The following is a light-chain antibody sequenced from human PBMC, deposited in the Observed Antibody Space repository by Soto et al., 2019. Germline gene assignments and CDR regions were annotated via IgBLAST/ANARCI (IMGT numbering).Light chain of an antibody. CDR2: MGS. CDR3: MQSLQTPWT. J-gene: IGKJ1*01. V-gene: IGKV2-28*01. CDR1: QSLLLGNGYNY. Sequence: DIVMTQSPLSLPVTPGEPASISCRSSQSLLLGNGYNYLDWYLQKPGQSPQLLICMGSDRASGVPDRFSGSGSGTDFTLKISRVEAEDVGVYYCMQSLQTPWTFGQGTKVDIK.